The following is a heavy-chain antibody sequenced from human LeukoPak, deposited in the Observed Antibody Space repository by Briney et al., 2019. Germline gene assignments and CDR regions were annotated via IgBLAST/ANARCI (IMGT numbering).Heavy chain of an antibody. CDR2: ISSSSSYI. D-gene: IGHD6-19*01. Sequence: GGSLRLSCAASGFTFSSYSMNWVRQAPGKGLEWVSSISSSSSYIYYADSVKGRLTISRDNAKNSLYLQMNSLRAEDTAVYYCARGAVAGSGDYWGQGTLVTVSS. J-gene: IGHJ4*02. CDR3: ARGAVAGSGDY. CDR1: GFTFSSYS. V-gene: IGHV3-21*01.